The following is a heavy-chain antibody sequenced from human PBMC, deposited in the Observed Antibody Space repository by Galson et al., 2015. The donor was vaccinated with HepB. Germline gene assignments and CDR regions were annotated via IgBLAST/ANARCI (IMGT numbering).Heavy chain of an antibody. D-gene: IGHD3-22*01. CDR3: ARGEGYYYDSSGYRRWGGFFDY. J-gene: IGHJ4*02. V-gene: IGHV4-61*01. CDR1: GGSLSGGSYY. Sequence: SEPLSLTCTVSGGSLSGGSYYWSWIRQPPGKGLEWIGYIFYSGSTNYNPSLKSRVTISVDTSKIQFSLKLSSVTAADTAVYYCARGEGYYYDSSGYRRWGGFFDYWGQGTLVTVSS. CDR2: IFYSGST.